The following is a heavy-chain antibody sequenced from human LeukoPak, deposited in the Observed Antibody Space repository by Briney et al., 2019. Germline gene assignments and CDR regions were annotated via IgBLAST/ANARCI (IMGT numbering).Heavy chain of an antibody. Sequence: GGSLRLSCAASGFTFSSYAMSWVRQAPGKGLEWVSYISSSSGNIYYADSVKGRFTISRDNAKTTLYLQMNSLRAEDTAVYYCARGLYGSPGDNWGQGTLVSVSS. CDR2: ISSSSGNI. CDR1: GFTFSSYA. J-gene: IGHJ4*02. D-gene: IGHD1-26*01. V-gene: IGHV3-48*01. CDR3: ARGLYGSPGDN.